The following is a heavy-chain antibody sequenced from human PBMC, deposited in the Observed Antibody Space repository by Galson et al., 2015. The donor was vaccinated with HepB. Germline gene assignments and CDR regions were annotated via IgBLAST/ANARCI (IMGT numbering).Heavy chain of an antibody. CDR1: GFTFSSYG. Sequence: SLRLSCAASGFTFSSYGMHWVRQAPGKGLEWVAVISYDGSNKYYADSVKGRFTISRDNSKNTLYLQMNSLRAEDTAVYYCAKDRRSSWLDGMDVWGQGTTVTVSS. CDR2: ISYDGSNK. J-gene: IGHJ6*02. CDR3: AKDRRSSWLDGMDV. V-gene: IGHV3-30*18. D-gene: IGHD6-13*01.